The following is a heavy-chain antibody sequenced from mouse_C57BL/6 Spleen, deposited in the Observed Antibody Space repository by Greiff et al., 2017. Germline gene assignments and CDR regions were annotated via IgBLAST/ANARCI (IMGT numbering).Heavy chain of an antibody. CDR3: ARAVIYYDYERNYFDY. CDR2: IYPRSGNT. CDR1: GYTFTSYG. D-gene: IGHD2-4*01. V-gene: IGHV1-81*01. J-gene: IGHJ2*01. Sequence: VQRVESGAELARPGASVKLSCKASGYTFTSYGISWVKQRTGQGLEWIGEIYPRSGNTYYNEKFKGKATLTADKSSSTAYMELRSLTSEDSAVYFCARAVIYYDYERNYFDYWGQGTTLTVSS.